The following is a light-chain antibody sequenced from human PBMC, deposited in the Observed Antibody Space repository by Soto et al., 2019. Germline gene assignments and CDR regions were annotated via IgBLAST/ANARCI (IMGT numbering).Light chain of an antibody. CDR1: QSVSSSY. V-gene: IGKV3-20*01. CDR3: QQYGSPSWT. CDR2: GAS. Sequence: EIVLTQSPGTLSLSPGERATLSCRASQSVSSSYLAWYQQKPGQAPRPLIYGASSRATGIPDRFSGSGSGTDFTLTISRLEPEDFAVYYCQQYGSPSWTFGQGTKVDIK. J-gene: IGKJ1*01.